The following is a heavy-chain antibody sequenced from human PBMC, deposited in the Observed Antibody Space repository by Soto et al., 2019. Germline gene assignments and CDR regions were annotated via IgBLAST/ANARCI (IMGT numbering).Heavy chain of an antibody. J-gene: IGHJ4*02. Sequence: QLQLQESGPGLVKPSETLSLTCTVSGGSITNGDYYWGCIRQPPGKGLEWIANVYHTGTTYYNPSLKSRVTMSVDTSKNQFSLKLTSVTAADAAVYYCARQAYSGSYDHWGQGTLVTFSS. CDR3: ARQAYSGSYDH. V-gene: IGHV4-39*01. D-gene: IGHD1-26*01. CDR1: GGSITNGDYY. CDR2: VYHTGTT.